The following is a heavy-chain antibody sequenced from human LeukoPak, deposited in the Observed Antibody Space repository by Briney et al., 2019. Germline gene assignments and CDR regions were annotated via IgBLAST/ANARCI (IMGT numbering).Heavy chain of an antibody. CDR2: ISGSSSDI. CDR3: ARGTEDTAMAYFDY. Sequence: GGSLRLSCAASGFTFGSYSMNWVRQAPGKGLEWVSYISGSSSDIKYADSVKGRFTISRDNAKNSLYLQMNSLRAEDTAVYYRARGTEDTAMAYFDYWGQGTLVTVSS. D-gene: IGHD5-18*01. V-gene: IGHV3-21*05. CDR1: GFTFGSYS. J-gene: IGHJ4*02.